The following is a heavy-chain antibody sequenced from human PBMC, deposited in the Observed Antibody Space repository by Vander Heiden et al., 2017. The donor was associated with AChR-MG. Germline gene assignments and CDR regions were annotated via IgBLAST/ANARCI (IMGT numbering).Heavy chain of an antibody. J-gene: IGHJ4*02. CDR2: INHSGSS. Sequence: QVQLQQWGAGLLKPSETLSLTCAVYGGSFSGYYWSGISQPPGKGLEWIGEINHSGSSNYNPSLKSRVTISVDTSKNQFSLKLSSVTAADTAVYYCARGRRYFAYWGQGTLVTVSS. D-gene: IGHD3-16*02. V-gene: IGHV4-34*01. CDR3: ARGRRYFAY. CDR1: GGSFSGYY.